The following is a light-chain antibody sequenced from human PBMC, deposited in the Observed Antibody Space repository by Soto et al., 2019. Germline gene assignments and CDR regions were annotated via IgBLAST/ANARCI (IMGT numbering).Light chain of an antibody. CDR2: AAS. CDR3: QQSYSPPPIT. Sequence: DIQMTQSPSSLSASVGDRVTITCRAGQSISSHLNWYQQKPGKAPKLLIYAASSLQSGVPSRFSGSGSGTDFTLTISSLQPEDFATYYCQQSYSPPPITFGQGTRLEIK. J-gene: IGKJ5*01. V-gene: IGKV1-39*01. CDR1: QSISSH.